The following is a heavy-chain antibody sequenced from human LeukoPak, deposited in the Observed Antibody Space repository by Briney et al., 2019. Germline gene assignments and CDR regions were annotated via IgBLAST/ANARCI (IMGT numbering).Heavy chain of an antibody. Sequence: ASVKVSCKASGYTFTNYAISWVRQAPGQGLEWMGWISTYNGNTNYAQNLQGRVTMTTDTSTNTAYMELGSLRSDDTAVYYCAKECGGGCHNTFDSWGQGTLVTVSS. CDR3: AKECGGGCHNTFDS. J-gene: IGHJ4*02. D-gene: IGHD2-21*02. CDR2: ISTYNGNT. CDR1: GYTFTNYA. V-gene: IGHV1-18*01.